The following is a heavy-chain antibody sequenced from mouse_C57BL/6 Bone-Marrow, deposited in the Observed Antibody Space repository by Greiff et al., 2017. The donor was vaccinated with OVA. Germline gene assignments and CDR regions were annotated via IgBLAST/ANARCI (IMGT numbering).Heavy chain of an antibody. CDR3: ARGRIYYDNDGCAY. J-gene: IGHJ3*01. CDR1: GFTFSSYA. V-gene: IGHV5-4*03. Sequence: DVMLVESGGGLVKPGGSLKLSCAASGFTFSSYAMSWVRQTPGKRLEWVATISDGGSYTYYPDNVKGRFTLSRDNAKNTLYLQMSHLKSEDKAMYYCARGRIYYDNDGCAYWGQGTLVTVSA. CDR2: ISDGGSYT. D-gene: IGHD2-4*01.